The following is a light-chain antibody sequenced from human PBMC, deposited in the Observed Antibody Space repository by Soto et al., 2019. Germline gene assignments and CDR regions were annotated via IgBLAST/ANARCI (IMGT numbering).Light chain of an antibody. CDR1: QSIGSN. CDR2: AAS. Sequence: EIVMTQSPATLSVSPGERATLSCRASQSIGSNLAWHQQKPGQAPRLLMYAASIRASDFPARFSGSGSGTEFTLTISGLQSDDFAVYFCQQYKKWPPWTFGHGTKV. CDR3: QQYKKWPPWT. V-gene: IGKV3-15*01. J-gene: IGKJ1*01.